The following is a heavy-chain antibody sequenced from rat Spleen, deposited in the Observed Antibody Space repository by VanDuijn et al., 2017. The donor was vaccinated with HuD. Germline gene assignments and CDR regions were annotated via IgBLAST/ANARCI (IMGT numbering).Heavy chain of an antibody. J-gene: IGHJ2*01. Sequence: EVQLVESGGGLVQPGRSLTLSCAASGFTFSDHGMAWVRQTPTKGLEWVASINTGGGNPYYRDSVKGRFTISRDNAKNTQYLQMDSLRSEDTATYYCARRGYRYNYFDYWGQGVMVTVSS. CDR2: INTGGGNP. V-gene: IGHV5S14*01. CDR1: GFTFSDHG. CDR3: ARRGYRYNYFDY. D-gene: IGHD1-5*01.